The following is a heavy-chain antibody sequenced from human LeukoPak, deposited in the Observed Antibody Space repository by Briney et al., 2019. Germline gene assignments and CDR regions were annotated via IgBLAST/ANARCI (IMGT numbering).Heavy chain of an antibody. CDR1: GFTLSKYG. CDR3: VKDAKQSVPG. CDR2: ISGAGDGT. J-gene: IGHJ4*02. Sequence: GGSLRLSCRASGFTLSKYGMTWVRQAPGKGPEWVSGISGAGDGTYYADSVRGRFTISRDNSKSTLYLQMNSLRAEDTARYYCVKDAKQSVPGWGQGTPVTVSS. D-gene: IGHD4/OR15-4a*01. V-gene: IGHV3-23*01.